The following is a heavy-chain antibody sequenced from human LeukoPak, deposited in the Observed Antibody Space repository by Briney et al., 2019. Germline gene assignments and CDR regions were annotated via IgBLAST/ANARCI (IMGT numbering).Heavy chain of an antibody. CDR3: ARQGYDFWSGYPNWFDP. CDR1: GGSFSGYY. D-gene: IGHD3-3*01. V-gene: IGHV4-34*01. Sequence: SETLSLTCAVYGGSFSGYYWSWIRQPPGKGLEWIGSIYHSGSTYYNPSLKSRVTISVDTSKNQFSLKLSSVTAADTAVYYCARQGYDFWSGYPNWFDPWGQGTLVTVSS. CDR2: IYHSGST. J-gene: IGHJ5*02.